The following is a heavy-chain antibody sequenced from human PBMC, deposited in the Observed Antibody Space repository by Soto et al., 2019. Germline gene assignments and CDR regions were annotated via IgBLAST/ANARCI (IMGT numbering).Heavy chain of an antibody. CDR2: IIPIFGTV. D-gene: IGHD6-13*01. CDR3: ARVLHSSSWPHDGMDV. CDR1: GGTFSSYA. Sequence: QVQLVQSGAEVKKPGSSVKVSCKASGGTFSSYAISWVRQAPGQGLEWMGGIIPIFGTVNYAQKFQGRVTITAEESTSTAYMELSSLRSEDTAVYYCARVLHSSSWPHDGMDVWGQGTTVTVSS. V-gene: IGHV1-69*01. J-gene: IGHJ6*02.